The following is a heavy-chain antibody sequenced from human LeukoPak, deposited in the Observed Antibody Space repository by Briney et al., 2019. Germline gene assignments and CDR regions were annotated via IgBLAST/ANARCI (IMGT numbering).Heavy chain of an antibody. Sequence: ASVKVSCKASGGTFSSYAISWVRQAPGQGPEWMGKIIPILGIANYAQKFQGRVTITADKSTSTAYMELSSLRSEDTAVYYCARETSYDILTGYAPGYGMDVWGQGTTVTVSS. CDR3: ARETSYDILTGYAPGYGMDV. CDR1: GGTFSSYA. V-gene: IGHV1-69*04. D-gene: IGHD3-9*01. CDR2: IIPILGIA. J-gene: IGHJ6*02.